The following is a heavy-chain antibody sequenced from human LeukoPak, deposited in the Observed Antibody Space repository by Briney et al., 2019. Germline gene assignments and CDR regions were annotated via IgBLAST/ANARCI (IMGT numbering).Heavy chain of an antibody. CDR2: INSDSSLM. J-gene: IGHJ4*02. V-gene: IGHV3-21*01. D-gene: IGHD3-16*01. Sequence: GGSLRLSCAASGFTFSSYAMSWVRQAPGQGLQWVSSINSDSSLMFYAESVKGRFTISRDNARNSLYLQMNSLRAEDTAVYYCIRDLFDDYSLDYWGQGALVTVSS. CDR1: GFTFSSYA. CDR3: IRDLFDDYSLDY.